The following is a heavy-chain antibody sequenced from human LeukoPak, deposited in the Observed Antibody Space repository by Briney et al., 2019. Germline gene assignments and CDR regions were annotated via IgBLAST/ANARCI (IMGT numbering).Heavy chain of an antibody. D-gene: IGHD5-18*01. CDR3: ARVVDIPMVLYGAFDI. J-gene: IGHJ3*02. CDR2: ISSSSSYI. Sequence: PGGSLRRSCAASGFTFSSYSMNWVRQAPGKGLEWVSFISSSSSYIHYADSVKGRFTISRDNAKNSLYLQMNSLRAEDTAVYYCARVVDIPMVLYGAFDIWGQGTMVTVSS. V-gene: IGHV3-21*01. CDR1: GFTFSSYS.